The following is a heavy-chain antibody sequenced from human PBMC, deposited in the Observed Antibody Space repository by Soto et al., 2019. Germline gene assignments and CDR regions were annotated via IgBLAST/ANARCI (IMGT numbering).Heavy chain of an antibody. V-gene: IGHV3-23*01. CDR1: GFTFSSYA. CDR3: AKLTTGWYFDL. Sequence: EVQMLESGGGLVQPGGSLRLSCAASGFTFSSYAMNWVRQAPGKGLEWVSVISGSGGSTYYADSVKGRFTISRDNSKNTLYLQMNSLRAEDTAVYYCAKLTTGWYFDLWGRSNLVTVAS. D-gene: IGHD7-27*01. CDR2: ISGSGGST. J-gene: IGHJ2*01.